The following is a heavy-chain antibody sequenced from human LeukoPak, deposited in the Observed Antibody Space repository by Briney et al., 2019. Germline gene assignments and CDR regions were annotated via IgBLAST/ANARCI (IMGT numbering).Heavy chain of an antibody. J-gene: IGHJ4*02. CDR3: AREYSASEH. V-gene: IGHV1-2*02. CDR2: IDPYTGNT. D-gene: IGHD5-12*01. Sequence: GASVKVSCMASGYTFVDYYLHWVRQAPGQGLEWMAWIDPYTGNTHYAQKFQGRITVTRDTSVSTTYMELSWLTSDDTARYYCAREYSASEHWGQGTLVTVSS. CDR1: GYTFVDYY.